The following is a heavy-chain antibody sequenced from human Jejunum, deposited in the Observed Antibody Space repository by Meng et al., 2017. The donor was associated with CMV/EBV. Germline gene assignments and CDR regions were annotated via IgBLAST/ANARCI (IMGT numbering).Heavy chain of an antibody. J-gene: IGHJ4*02. Sequence: QVQPLQSGAEVKKPGASVKVSCKASGYAFPGYYIHWLRQAPGQGLEWMGWINPSSGAIFYAQKFQDRVTMSRETSITTVYMDLSSLRSDDTAVYFCSRGGGGDGTYLLDYWGQGTLVTVSS. V-gene: IGHV1-2*02. CDR1: GYAFPGYY. CDR3: SRGGGGDGTYLLDY. CDR2: INPSSGAI. D-gene: IGHD2-21*01.